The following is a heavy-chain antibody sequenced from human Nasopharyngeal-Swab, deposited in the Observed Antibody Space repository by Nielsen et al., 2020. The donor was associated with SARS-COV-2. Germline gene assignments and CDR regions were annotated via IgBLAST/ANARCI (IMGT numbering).Heavy chain of an antibody. CDR3: ARGDRWDWFDP. Sequence: SETLSLTCSVSGGSISTYYWSWIRQPPGKGLEWIAYIDYTENTNYNPTLKGRVTISLDTSKNQFSLKVTSVTAADTAVYYCARGDRWDWFDPWGQGTLVTVSS. CDR2: IDYTENT. CDR1: GGSISTYY. D-gene: IGHD5-24*01. J-gene: IGHJ5*02. V-gene: IGHV4-59*12.